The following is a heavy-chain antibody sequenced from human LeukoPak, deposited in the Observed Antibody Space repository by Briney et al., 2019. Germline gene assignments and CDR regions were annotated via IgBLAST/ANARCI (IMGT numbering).Heavy chain of an antibody. D-gene: IGHD4-17*01. CDR1: GFTFSSYS. CDR3: ARVGVMTTVTKAPHGRVRAFDI. CDR2: IKQDGSEK. V-gene: IGHV3-7*01. J-gene: IGHJ3*02. Sequence: TGGSLRLSCAASGFTFSSYSMSWVRQAPGKGLEWVANIKQDGSEKYYVDSMKGRFTISRDNAKNSLYLQMNSLRAEDTAVYYCARVGVMTTVTKAPHGRVRAFDIWGQGTMVTVSS.